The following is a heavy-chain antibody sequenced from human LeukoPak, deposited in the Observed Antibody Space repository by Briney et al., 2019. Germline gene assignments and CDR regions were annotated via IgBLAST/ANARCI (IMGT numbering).Heavy chain of an antibody. CDR2: INPNSGGT. CDR1: GYTFTGYY. Sequence: ASVKVSCKASGYTFTGYYMHWVRQAPGQGLEWMGRINPNSGGTNYAQKFQGRVTMTRDTSISTAYMELRSLRSDDTAVYYCARSVVPAAIEAYYYYYGMDVWGQGTTVTVSS. V-gene: IGHV1-2*06. J-gene: IGHJ6*02. D-gene: IGHD2-2*02. CDR3: ARSVVPAAIEAYYYYYGMDV.